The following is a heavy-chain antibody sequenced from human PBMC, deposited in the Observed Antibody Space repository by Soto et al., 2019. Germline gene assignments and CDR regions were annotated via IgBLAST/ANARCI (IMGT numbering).Heavy chain of an antibody. CDR1: GFTFSSYG. V-gene: IGHV3-30*18. J-gene: IGHJ4*02. CDR2: ISYDGSNK. CDR3: AKDRYVT. D-gene: IGHD2-2*01. Sequence: PGGSLRLSCAASGFTFSSYGMHWVRQAPGKGLEWVAVISYDGSNKYYADSVKGRFTISRDNSKNTLYLQMNSLRAEDTAVYYCAKDRYVTWGQGTLVTVSS.